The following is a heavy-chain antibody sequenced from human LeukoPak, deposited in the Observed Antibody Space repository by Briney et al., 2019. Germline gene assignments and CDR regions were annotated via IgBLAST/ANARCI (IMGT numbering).Heavy chain of an antibody. D-gene: IGHD3-10*01. CDR1: GFTFSSYG. CDR3: AKSHYRGFGELFSNFDY. J-gene: IGHJ4*02. V-gene: IGHV3-30*18. CDR2: ISYDGSNK. Sequence: GRSLRLSCAASGFTFSSYGMHWVRQAPDKVLEWVAVISYDGSNKYYADSVKGRFTISRDNSKNTLYLQMNSLRAEDTAVYYCAKSHYRGFGELFSNFDYWGQGTLVTVSS.